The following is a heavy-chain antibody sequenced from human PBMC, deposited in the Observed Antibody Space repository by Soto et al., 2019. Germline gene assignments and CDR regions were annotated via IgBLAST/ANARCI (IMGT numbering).Heavy chain of an antibody. D-gene: IGHD3-16*01. Sequence: EVQLVESGGGLIQPGGSLRLSCAASWLNVSSNYMSWVRQAPGKGLEWVSVIYSGGDTSYADSVKGRFTISRDNSKSTVFLQMNSLRVEDTAVYYCARDWGGNAGLHWYFDLWGRGTLVTVSS. CDR1: WLNVSSNY. CDR2: IYSGGDT. J-gene: IGHJ2*01. CDR3: ARDWGGNAGLHWYFDL. V-gene: IGHV3-53*01.